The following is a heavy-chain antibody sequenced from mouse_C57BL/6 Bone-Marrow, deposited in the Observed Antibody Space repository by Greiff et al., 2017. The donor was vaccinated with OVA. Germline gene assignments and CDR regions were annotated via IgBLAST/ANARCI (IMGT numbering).Heavy chain of an antibody. CDR1: GYTFTSYW. Sequence: VQLQQPGAELVKPGASVKLSCTASGYTFTSYWMHWVKQRPGQGLEWIGMIHPNSGSTNYNEKFKSKATLTVDKSSSTAYMQLSSLTSEDSAVYDCARWIYYYGSSSYWYFDVWGTGTTVTVSS. CDR2: IHPNSGST. CDR3: ARWIYYYGSSSYWYFDV. V-gene: IGHV1-64*01. J-gene: IGHJ1*03. D-gene: IGHD1-1*01.